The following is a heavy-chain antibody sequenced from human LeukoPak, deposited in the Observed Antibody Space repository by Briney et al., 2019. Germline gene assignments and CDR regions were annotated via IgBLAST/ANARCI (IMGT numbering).Heavy chain of an antibody. CDR3: ARVNYYDSSGYFDY. Sequence: SETLSLTCSVSGGSISSGSSFWGWIRQPPGKGLEWIGTMYYGGSTYYNPSLRSRVTISVDTSKNQFSLKLSSVTAADTAVYYCARVNYYDSSGYFDYWGQGTLVTVSS. CDR2: MYYGGST. V-gene: IGHV4-39*07. D-gene: IGHD3-22*01. CDR1: GGSISSGSSF. J-gene: IGHJ4*02.